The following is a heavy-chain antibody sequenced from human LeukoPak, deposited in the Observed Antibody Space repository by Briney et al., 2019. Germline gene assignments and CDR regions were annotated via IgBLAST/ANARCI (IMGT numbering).Heavy chain of an antibody. V-gene: IGHV3-74*01. J-gene: IGHJ6*03. D-gene: IGHD6-13*01. CDR1: GFTFNSYT. Sequence: PGGSLRLSCAASGFTFNSYTMSWVRQAPGKGLVWVSRINSDGSSTSYADSVKGRFTISRDNAKNTLYLQMNSLRAEDTAVYYCARAHPFSSSWYVPVSDYYMDVWGKGTTVTISS. CDR3: ARAHPFSSSWYVPVSDYYMDV. CDR2: INSDGSST.